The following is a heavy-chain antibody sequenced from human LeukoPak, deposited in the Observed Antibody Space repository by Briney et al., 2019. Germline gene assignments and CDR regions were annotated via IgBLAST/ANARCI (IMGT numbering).Heavy chain of an antibody. J-gene: IGHJ4*02. CDR3: ARDLGDYAYYFDY. CDR2: ISSSGSTI. CDR1: GFTFSSYE. V-gene: IGHV3-48*03. Sequence: GGSLRLSCAASGFTFSSYEMDWVRQAPGKGLEWVSYISSSGSTIYYADSVKGRFTISRDNAKNSLYLQMNSLRAEDTAVYYCARDLGDYAYYFDYWGQGTLVTVSS. D-gene: IGHD4-17*01.